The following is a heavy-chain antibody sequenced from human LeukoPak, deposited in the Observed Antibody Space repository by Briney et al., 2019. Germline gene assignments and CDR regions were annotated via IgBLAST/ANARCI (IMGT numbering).Heavy chain of an antibody. CDR2: INPNSGGT. J-gene: IGHJ6*03. Sequence: ASVKVSCKASGYTFTGYYMHWVRQAPGQGLEWMGWINPNSGGTNYAQKFQGRVTITADESTSTAYMELSRLRSEDTAVYYCARARGYCSGGSCYYPYYYMDVWGKGTTVTVSS. D-gene: IGHD2-15*01. CDR3: ARARGYCSGGSCYYPYYYMDV. V-gene: IGHV1-2*02. CDR1: GYTFTGYY.